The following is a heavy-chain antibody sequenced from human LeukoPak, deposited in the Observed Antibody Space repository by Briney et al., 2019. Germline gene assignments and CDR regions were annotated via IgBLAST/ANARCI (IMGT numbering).Heavy chain of an antibody. V-gene: IGHV1-69*13. CDR1: GGTFSSYA. J-gene: IGHJ4*02. CDR2: IIPIFGTA. Sequence: SVKVSCKASGGTFSSYAISWVRQAPGQGLEWMGGIIPIFGTANYAQKFQGRVTITADESTSTAYMELSSLRSEDTAVYYCARERYSGYDSWFRWGQGTLVTVSS. D-gene: IGHD5-12*01. CDR3: ARERYSGYDSWFR.